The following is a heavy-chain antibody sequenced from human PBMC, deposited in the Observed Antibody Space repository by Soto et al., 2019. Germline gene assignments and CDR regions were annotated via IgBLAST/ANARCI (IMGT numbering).Heavy chain of an antibody. CDR2: ISYGVTNK. J-gene: IGHJ4*02. CDR1: GFTFSSYA. CDR3: ARPSESYGYVGPYYFDY. V-gene: IGHV3-30-3*01. D-gene: IGHD5-18*01. Sequence: ESGGGVVQPGRSLRLSCAASGFTFSSYAMHWVRQAPGKGLEWVAVISYGVTNKYYADSVKGRFTISRDNSKNTLYLQMNSLRAEDTAVYYCARPSESYGYVGPYYFDYWGQGTLVTVSS.